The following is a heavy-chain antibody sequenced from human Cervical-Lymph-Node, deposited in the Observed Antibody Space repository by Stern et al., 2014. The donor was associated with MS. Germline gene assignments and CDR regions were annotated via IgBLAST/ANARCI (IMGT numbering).Heavy chain of an antibody. CDR2: IIPLFGTA. CDR3: VFAAAVHPTSDY. V-gene: IGHV1-69*01. J-gene: IGHJ4*02. D-gene: IGHD6-13*01. CDR1: GGTFSSYA. Sequence: VQLVESGAEVKKPGSSVKVSCKASGGTFSSYAISWVRQAPGQGLEWMGGIIPLFGTATYAQQIQGRVTITADESTSTAYMELSSLRSEDTAVYYCVFAAAVHPTSDYWGQGTLVTVSS.